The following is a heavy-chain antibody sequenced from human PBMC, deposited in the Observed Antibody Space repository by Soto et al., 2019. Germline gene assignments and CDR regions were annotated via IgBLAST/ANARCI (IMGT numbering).Heavy chain of an antibody. CDR3: ARDLDPGGYDSAPYWYFDL. J-gene: IGHJ2*01. V-gene: IGHV4-30-4*01. D-gene: IGHD5-12*01. Sequence: QVQLQESGPGLVKPSQTLSLTCTVSGGSISSGDYYWSWIRQPPGKGLEWIGYIYYSGSTYYNPSLKSRVTISVDTSKNQFSLKLSSVTAADTAVYYCARDLDPGGYDSAPYWYFDLWGRGTLVTVSS. CDR1: GGSISSGDYY. CDR2: IYYSGST.